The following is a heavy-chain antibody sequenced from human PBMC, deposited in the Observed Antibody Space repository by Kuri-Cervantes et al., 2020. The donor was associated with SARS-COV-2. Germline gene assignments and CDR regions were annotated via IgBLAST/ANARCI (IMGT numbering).Heavy chain of an antibody. V-gene: IGHV3-74*01. D-gene: IGHD6-19*01. J-gene: IGHJ6*02. CDR1: GFTFSSYC. CDR2: INSDGSST. Sequence: GEYLKIPCAAPGFTFSSYCMHWVRQAPGKGLVWVSRINSDGSSTSYADSVKGRFTISRDNAKNTLYLQMNSLRAEDTAVNYCARDRGSGYGMDVWGQGTTVTVSS. CDR3: ARDRGSGYGMDV.